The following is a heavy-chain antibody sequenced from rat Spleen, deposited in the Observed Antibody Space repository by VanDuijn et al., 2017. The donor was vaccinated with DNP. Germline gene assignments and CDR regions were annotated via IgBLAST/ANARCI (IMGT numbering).Heavy chain of an antibody. V-gene: IGHV5-7*01. CDR1: GFTFDDYG. CDR2: ISWGGSST. J-gene: IGHJ3*01. Sequence: EVKLVESGGGLVQPGRSLKLSCAASGFTFDDYGMAWVRQAPKNGLEWVASISWGGSSTYYPDNVKGRFTISRDNAKSSLYLQMDSLRSEDTATYYCTTTGSSLYWYFDFWGQGTLVTVSS. CDR3: TTTGSSLYWYFDF. D-gene: IGHD5-1*01.